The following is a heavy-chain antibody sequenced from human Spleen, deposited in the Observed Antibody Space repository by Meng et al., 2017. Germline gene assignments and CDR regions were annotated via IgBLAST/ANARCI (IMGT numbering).Heavy chain of an antibody. D-gene: IGHD1-26*01. J-gene: IGHJ4*02. CDR2: ISAYNGNT. Sequence: QVQLVQSGSELKKPGASVKVSCKASGYSFTHHGITWVRQAPGQGLEWMGWISAYNGNTNYAQKLQGRVTMTTDTSTTTAYMELRSLRSDDTAVYYCARDLSGSYSPAGYWGQGTLVTVSS. CDR3: ARDLSGSYSPAGY. V-gene: IGHV1-18*01. CDR1: GYSFTHHG.